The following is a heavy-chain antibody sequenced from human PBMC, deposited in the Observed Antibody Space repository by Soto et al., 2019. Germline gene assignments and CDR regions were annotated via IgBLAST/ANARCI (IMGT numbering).Heavy chain of an antibody. CDR1: GYTFTSYG. Sequence: QVQLVQSGAEVKKPGASVKVSCKASGYTFTSYGISWVRQAPGQGLEWMGWISAYNGNTNYAQKLQGRVTMTTDTATXXAXVXXRSLRSDDTAVYYCARDGPSGSSGWYDYYYYGMDVWGQGTTVTVSS. D-gene: IGHD6-19*01. J-gene: IGHJ6*02. CDR3: ARDGPSGSSGWYDYYYYGMDV. CDR2: ISAYNGNT. V-gene: IGHV1-18*01.